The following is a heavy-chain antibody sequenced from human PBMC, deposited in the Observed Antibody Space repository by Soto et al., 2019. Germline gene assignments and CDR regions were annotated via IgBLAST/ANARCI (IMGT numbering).Heavy chain of an antibody. Sequence: GASVKVSCKASGYTFTGYYMHWVRQAPGQGLEWMGWIDPNSGGTNYAQKFQGWVTMTRDTSISTAYMELSRLRSDDTAVYYCARVTSHYYDSSGYRVHYFDYWGQGTLVTVSS. V-gene: IGHV1-2*04. D-gene: IGHD3-22*01. CDR1: GYTFTGYY. J-gene: IGHJ4*02. CDR2: IDPNSGGT. CDR3: ARVTSHYYDSSGYRVHYFDY.